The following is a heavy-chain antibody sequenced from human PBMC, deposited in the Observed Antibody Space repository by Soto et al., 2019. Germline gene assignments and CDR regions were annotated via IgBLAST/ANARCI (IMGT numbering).Heavy chain of an antibody. CDR1: GGTFSSYA. CDR2: INPNSGGT. CDR3: ARARAVRDYYYYGMDV. Sequence: RASVKVSCKASGGTFSSYAISWVRQAPGQGLEWMGWINPNSGGTNYAQKFQGRVTMTRDTSISTAYMELSRLRSDDTAVYYCARARAVRDYYYYGMDVWGQGTTVTVSS. J-gene: IGHJ6*02. V-gene: IGHV1-2*02. D-gene: IGHD6-6*01.